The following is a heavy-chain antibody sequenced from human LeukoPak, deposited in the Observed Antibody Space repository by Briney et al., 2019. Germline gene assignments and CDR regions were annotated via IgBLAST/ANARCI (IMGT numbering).Heavy chain of an antibody. CDR3: ASSYCSGGSCYAFDY. J-gene: IGHJ4*02. V-gene: IGHV3-21*01. D-gene: IGHD2-15*01. Sequence: GGSLRLSCAASGFNFSSYSMNWVRQAPGKGLEWDSCISKSSSYIDYAGSVKGRFTISRDNAKNSLYLQKNSLRAEDTAVYYCASSYCSGGSCYAFDYWGQGTLVTVSS. CDR2: ISKSSSYI. CDR1: GFNFSSYS.